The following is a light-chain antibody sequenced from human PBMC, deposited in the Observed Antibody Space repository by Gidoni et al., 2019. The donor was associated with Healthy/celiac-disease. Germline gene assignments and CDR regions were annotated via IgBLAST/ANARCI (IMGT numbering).Light chain of an antibody. J-gene: IGKJ3*01. CDR1: QGIISY. V-gene: IGKV1-9*01. Sequence: IQLTQSPSSLSASVGDRVTITCRASQGIISYLAWYQQKPGKAPKLLIYAASTLQSGVPSRFSVSGSGTDFTLTISSLQPEDFATYYCQQLNSYPPFTFGPGTKVDIK. CDR2: AAS. CDR3: QQLNSYPPFT.